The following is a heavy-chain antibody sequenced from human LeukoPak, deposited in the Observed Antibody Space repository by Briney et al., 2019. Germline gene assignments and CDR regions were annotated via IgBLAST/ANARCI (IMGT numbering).Heavy chain of an antibody. J-gene: IGHJ4*02. D-gene: IGHD6-19*01. CDR1: GGSISPYY. CDR2: IFHTGSGST. Sequence: SETLSLTCTVSGGSISPYYWSWIRQPPGKGLEWIGYIFHTGSGSTSHNPSLESRVTISVDTSKNQFSLNLNSVTVADTAVYYCARHAVYAGSGWAFDYWGQGTLVTVSS. CDR3: ARHAVYAGSGWAFDY. V-gene: IGHV4-59*08.